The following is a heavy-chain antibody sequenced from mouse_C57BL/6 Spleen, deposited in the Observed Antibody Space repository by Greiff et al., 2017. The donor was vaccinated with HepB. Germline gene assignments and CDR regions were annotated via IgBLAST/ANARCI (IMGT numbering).Heavy chain of an antibody. J-gene: IGHJ2*01. V-gene: IGHV5-12*01. CDR2: ISNGGGST. CDR3: ARSCDSYFDY. D-gene: IGHD2-13*01. Sequence: EVKLVESGGGLVQPGGSLKLSCAASGFTFSDYYMYWVRQTPEKRLEWVAYISNGGGSTYYPDTVTGRFTISRDNAKNTLYLQMSRLKSEDTAMYYCARSCDSYFDYWGQGTTLTISS. CDR1: GFTFSDYY.